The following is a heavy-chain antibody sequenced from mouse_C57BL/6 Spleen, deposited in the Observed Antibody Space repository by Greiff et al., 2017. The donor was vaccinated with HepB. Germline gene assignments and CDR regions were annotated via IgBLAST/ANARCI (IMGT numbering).Heavy chain of an antibody. Sequence: QVQLKQSGAELVRPGASVKLSCKASGYTFTDYYINWVKQRPGQGLEWIARIYPGSGNTYYNEKFKGKATLTAEKSSSTAYMQLSSLTSEDAAVYVCARPYGYDGAWFAYWGQGTLVTGSA. D-gene: IGHD2-2*01. CDR3: ARPYGYDGAWFAY. CDR2: IYPGSGNT. V-gene: IGHV1-76*01. CDR1: GYTFTDYY. J-gene: IGHJ3*01.